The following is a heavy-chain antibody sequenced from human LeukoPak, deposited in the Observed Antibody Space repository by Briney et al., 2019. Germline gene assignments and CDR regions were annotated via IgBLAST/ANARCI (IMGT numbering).Heavy chain of an antibody. CDR2: VYYTGST. J-gene: IGHJ3*01. V-gene: IGHV4-59*01. D-gene: IGHD6-13*01. CDR1: GGSISSYY. CDR3: ARISSSNWYNERGAFDV. Sequence: SETLSLTCTVSGGSISSYYWSWVRQPPGKGLEWIGFVYYTGSTSYSPSLKSRVTISVDTSKNQFSLKLRSVTAADTAVYYCARISSSNWYNERGAFDVWGQGTMATVSS.